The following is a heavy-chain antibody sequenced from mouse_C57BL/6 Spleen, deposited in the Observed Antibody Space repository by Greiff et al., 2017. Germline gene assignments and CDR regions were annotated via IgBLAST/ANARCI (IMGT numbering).Heavy chain of an antibody. CDR1: GYTFTSSW. D-gene: IGHD1-1*01. Sequence: QVQLQQPGAELVMPGASVKLSCKASGYTFTSSWMHWVKQRPGQGLEWIGEIDPSDSYTNYNQKFKGKSTLTVDKSSSTAYMQLSSLTSEDSAVYYCARGSRGYAMDYWGQGTSVTVSS. V-gene: IGHV1-69*01. CDR2: IDPSDSYT. J-gene: IGHJ4*01. CDR3: ARGSRGYAMDY.